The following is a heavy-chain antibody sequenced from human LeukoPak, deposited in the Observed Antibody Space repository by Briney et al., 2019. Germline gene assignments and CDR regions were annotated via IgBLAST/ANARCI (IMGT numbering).Heavy chain of an antibody. Sequence: SETLSLTCAVYGGSFSGYYWSWIRQPPGKGLEWIGEINHSGSTNYNPSLKSRVTISVDTSKNQFSLKLSSVTAADTAVYYCAGVGYYDSSVPWGQGTLVTVSS. D-gene: IGHD3-22*01. CDR1: GGSFSGYY. V-gene: IGHV4-34*01. CDR3: AGVGYYDSSVP. J-gene: IGHJ5*02. CDR2: INHSGST.